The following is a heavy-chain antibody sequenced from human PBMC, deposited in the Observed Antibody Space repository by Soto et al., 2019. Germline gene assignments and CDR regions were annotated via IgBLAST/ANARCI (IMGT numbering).Heavy chain of an antibody. V-gene: IGHV3-20*01. CDR2: INWHGGST. J-gene: IGHJ5*02. D-gene: IGHD6-13*01. Sequence: EVQLVESGGGVVRPGGPLRLSCAASGFTFDDYGMSWVCQAPGKGLEWDSGINWHGGSTGYADSVKGRFTISRDNAKNSLYLQMNSLRAEDTALYHCARDKGSSWTTTFGWFDPWGQGTLVTVSS. CDR1: GFTFDDYG. CDR3: ARDKGSSWTTTFGWFDP.